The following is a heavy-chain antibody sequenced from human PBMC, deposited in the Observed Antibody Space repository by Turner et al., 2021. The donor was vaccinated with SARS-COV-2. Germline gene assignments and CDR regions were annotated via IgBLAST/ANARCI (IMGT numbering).Heavy chain of an antibody. J-gene: IGHJ5*02. CDR3: ATAPPYCTNGVCPNWFDP. Sequence: QVQLVQSGAEVKKPGASVKVSCKVSGYTLIELSMHWVRQAPGKGLEGMGGFDPEDGETIYAQKFQGRVTMTEDTSTDTAYMELSSLRSEDTAVYYCATAPPYCTNGVCPNWFDPWGQGTLVTVSS. CDR2: FDPEDGET. CDR1: GYTLIELS. D-gene: IGHD2-8*01. V-gene: IGHV1-24*01.